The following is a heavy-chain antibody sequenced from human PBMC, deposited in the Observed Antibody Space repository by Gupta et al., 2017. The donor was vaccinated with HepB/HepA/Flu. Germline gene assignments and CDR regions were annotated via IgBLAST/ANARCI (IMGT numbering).Heavy chain of an antibody. J-gene: IGHJ6*02. CDR2: MSGSGGST. CDR3: ARDRRITDYYYYAMDV. CDR1: GFTFSSYA. V-gene: IGHV3-23*01. Sequence: EVQLLESGGGLVQPGGSLRLSCAAPGFTFSSYAMSWVRQVPGKGLEWVSTMSGSGGSTYYADSVKGRFTIARDNSRNTLYLQMNSLRAEDTAVYDCARDRRITDYYYYAMDVWGQGTTVTVS. D-gene: IGHD1-14*01.